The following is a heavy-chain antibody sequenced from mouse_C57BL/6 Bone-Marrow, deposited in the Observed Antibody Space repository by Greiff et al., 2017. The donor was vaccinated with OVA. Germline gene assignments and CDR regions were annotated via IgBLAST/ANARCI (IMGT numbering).Heavy chain of an antibody. V-gene: IGHV2-6-1*01. CDR1: GFSLTSYG. Sequence: VKVEESGPGLVAPSQSLSITCTVSGFSLTSYGVHWVRQPPGKGLEWLVVIWSDGSTTYNSALQSRLSISKDNSKSQVFLKMNSLQTDDTAMYYCARHAYYSNYGFAYWGQGTLVTVSA. CDR3: ARHAYYSNYGFAY. J-gene: IGHJ3*01. CDR2: IWSDGST. D-gene: IGHD2-5*01.